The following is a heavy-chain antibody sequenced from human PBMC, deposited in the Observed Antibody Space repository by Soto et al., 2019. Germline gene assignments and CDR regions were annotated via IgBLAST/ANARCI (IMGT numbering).Heavy chain of an antibody. D-gene: IGHD3-3*01. J-gene: IGHJ6*02. CDR2: ISSSSSYI. Sequence: GGSLRLSGAASVFTFSSYSMNWVRQAPGKGLEWVSSISSSSSYIYYADSVKGRFTISRDNAKNSLYLQMNSLRAEDTAVYYCARGGGGVVINIGEPYYYYGMDVWGQGTTVTVSS. V-gene: IGHV3-21*01. CDR1: VFTFSSYS. CDR3: ARGGGGVVINIGEPYYYYGMDV.